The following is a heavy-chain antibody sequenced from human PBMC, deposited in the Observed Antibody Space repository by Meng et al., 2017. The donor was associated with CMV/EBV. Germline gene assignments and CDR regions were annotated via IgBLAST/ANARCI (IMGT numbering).Heavy chain of an antibody. CDR2: IKQDGSEK. D-gene: IGHD1-26*01. V-gene: IGHV3-7*01. CDR3: ARFVASGSPRPYYYYYYGMDV. Sequence: GESLKISCAASGFTFSSYWMSWVRQAPGKGLEWVANIKQDGSEKYYVDSVKGRFTISRDNAKNSLYLQTNSLRAEDTAVYYCARFVASGSPRPYYYYYYGMDVWGQGTTVTVSS. J-gene: IGHJ6*02. CDR1: GFTFSSYW.